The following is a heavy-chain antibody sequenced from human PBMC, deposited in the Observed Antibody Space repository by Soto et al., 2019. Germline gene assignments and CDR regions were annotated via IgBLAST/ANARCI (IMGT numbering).Heavy chain of an antibody. V-gene: IGHV3-30-3*01. CDR2: ISYDGSHE. CDR1: GFTLRDFG. Sequence: GGSLRLSCGGSGFTLRDFGGHWIRQAPGKGLEWVAVISYDGSHEYYADSVRGRFIISRDNSKNSLYLQMNSLRADDTAIYYCARDLKQKFENSGYSSGMDVWGQGTSVTVSS. J-gene: IGHJ6*01. CDR3: ARDLKQKFENSGYSSGMDV. D-gene: IGHD3-22*01.